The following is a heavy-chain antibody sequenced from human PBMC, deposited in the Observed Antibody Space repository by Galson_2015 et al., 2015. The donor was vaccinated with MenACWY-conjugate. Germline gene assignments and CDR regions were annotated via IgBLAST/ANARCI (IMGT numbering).Heavy chain of an antibody. D-gene: IGHD6-13*01. V-gene: IGHV4-59*08. CDR3: ARHPGGIAAAGYDY. CDR2: IYYSGST. CDR1: GGSISSYY. Sequence: LSLTCTVSGGSISSYYWSWIRQPPGTGLEWIGYIYYSGSTNYNPSLKSRVTISVDTSKNQFSLKLSSVTAADTAVYYCARHPGGIAAAGYDYWGQGTLVTASS. J-gene: IGHJ4*02.